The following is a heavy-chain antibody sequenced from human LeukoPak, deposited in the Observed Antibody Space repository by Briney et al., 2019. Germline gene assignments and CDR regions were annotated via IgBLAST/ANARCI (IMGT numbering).Heavy chain of an antibody. CDR1: GFTFSSYA. V-gene: IGHV3-23*01. CDR2: ISGSGGSI. D-gene: IGHD3-22*01. Sequence: GGSLRLSCAASGFTFSSYAMSWVRQAPGKGLEWVSAISGSGGSIYYADSVKGRFTISRDNSKNTLYLQMNSLRAEDTAVYYCAKGADYDSSGYYHTYYFDYWGQGTLVTVSS. CDR3: AKGADYDSSGYYHTYYFDY. J-gene: IGHJ4*02.